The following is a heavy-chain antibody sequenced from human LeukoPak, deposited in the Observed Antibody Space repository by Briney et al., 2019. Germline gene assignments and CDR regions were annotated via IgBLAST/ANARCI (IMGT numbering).Heavy chain of an antibody. CDR3: ARPPQPWGLSYYYMDV. CDR1: GGSFSGYY. J-gene: IGHJ6*03. CDR2: INHSGST. V-gene: IGHV4-34*01. D-gene: IGHD7-27*01. Sequence: SENLSLTCAVYGGSFSGYYWSWIRQPPGKGLEWIGEINHSGSTNYNPSLKSRVTISVDTSKNQFSLKLSSVTAADTAVYYCARPPQPWGLSYYYMDVWGKGTTVTVSS.